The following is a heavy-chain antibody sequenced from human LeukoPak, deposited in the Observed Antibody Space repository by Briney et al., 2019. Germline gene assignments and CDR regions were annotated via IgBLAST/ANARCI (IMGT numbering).Heavy chain of an antibody. Sequence: SETLSLTCAVYGGSFSGYYWSWIRQPPGKGLEWIGSISYGGSTYYNPSLQSRVTISVDTSKNQFSLKVSSVTAADTAVYYCARQGYGYEAFDYWGQGTLVTVSS. CDR1: GGSFSGYY. J-gene: IGHJ4*02. CDR2: ISYGGST. D-gene: IGHD5-12*01. CDR3: ARQGYGYEAFDY. V-gene: IGHV4-34*01.